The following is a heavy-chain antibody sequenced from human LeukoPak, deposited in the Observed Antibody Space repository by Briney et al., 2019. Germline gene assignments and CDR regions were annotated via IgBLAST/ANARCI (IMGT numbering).Heavy chain of an antibody. J-gene: IGHJ3*02. Sequence: SETLSLTCTVSGGSISSYYWSWIRQPPGKGLEWIGYIYYSGSTNYNPSLKSRVTISVDTSKNQFSLKLSSVTAADTAVYYCARALRGRSMITFGGVIVGLRAFDIWGQGTMVTVSS. CDR3: ARALRGRSMITFGGVIVGLRAFDI. D-gene: IGHD3-16*02. CDR2: IYYSGST. CDR1: GGSISSYY. V-gene: IGHV4-59*01.